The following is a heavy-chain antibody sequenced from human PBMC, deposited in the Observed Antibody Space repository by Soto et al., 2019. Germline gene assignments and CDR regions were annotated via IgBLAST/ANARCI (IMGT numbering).Heavy chain of an antibody. Sequence: SETLSLTCAVSGGSISSYYWSWIRQPPGKGLEWIGYIYYSGSTNYNPSLKSRVTISVDTSKNQFSLKLSSVTAADTAVYYCARGRWELPGYFDYWGQGTLVTAPQ. CDR2: IYYSGST. CDR3: ARGRWELPGYFDY. CDR1: GGSISSYY. J-gene: IGHJ4*02. V-gene: IGHV4-59*01. D-gene: IGHD1-26*01.